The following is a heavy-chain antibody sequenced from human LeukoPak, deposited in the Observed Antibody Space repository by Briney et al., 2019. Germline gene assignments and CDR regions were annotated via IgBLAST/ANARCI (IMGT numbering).Heavy chain of an antibody. CDR1: GYTFTGYY. CDR2: INPNSGGT. CDR3: ARDYGSGSYYNVRLDY. J-gene: IGHJ4*02. D-gene: IGHD3-10*01. V-gene: IGHV1-2*02. Sequence: ASVEVSCKASGYTFTGYYMHWVRQAPGQGLEWMGWINPNSGGTNYAQKFQGRVTMTRDTSTSTAYMELRSLRSDDTAVYYCARDYGSGSYYNVRLDYWGQGTLVTVSS.